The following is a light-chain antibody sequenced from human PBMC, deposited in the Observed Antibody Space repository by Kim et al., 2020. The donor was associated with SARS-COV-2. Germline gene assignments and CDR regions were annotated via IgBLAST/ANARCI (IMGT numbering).Light chain of an antibody. V-gene: IGKV3-20*01. CDR1: LRVDDY. CDR2: TAS. Sequence: SLSPGVKVPLPSWASLRVDDYLAWYQQKPVQAPRVLINTASTRATGIPDRFSGSGSGTDFTLTITRLEPEDSAIYYCQQYGNSPYSFGQGTKLGIK. J-gene: IGKJ2*01. CDR3: QQYGNSPYS.